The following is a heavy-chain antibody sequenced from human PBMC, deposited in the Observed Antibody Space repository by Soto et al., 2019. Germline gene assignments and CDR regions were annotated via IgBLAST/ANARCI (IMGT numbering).Heavy chain of an antibody. V-gene: IGHV3-21*01. D-gene: IGHD5-12*01. Sequence: GPLRLSCTASGFTFSEYSMSWVRQAPGKGLEWVSSITHSGTYVYYADSVKGRFTISRDSASNSLFLQMTSLRAEDTAVYHCARARGNDWYSDYWGQGTLVTVSS. CDR2: ITHSGTYV. CDR3: ARARGNDWYSDY. J-gene: IGHJ4*02. CDR1: GFTFSEYS.